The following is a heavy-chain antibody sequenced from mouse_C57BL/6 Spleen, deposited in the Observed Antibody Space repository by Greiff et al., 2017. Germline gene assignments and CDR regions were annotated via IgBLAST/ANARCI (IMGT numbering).Heavy chain of an antibody. CDR3: ARSFTTGVVPWGDY. D-gene: IGHD1-1*01. CDR1: GYTFTSYG. CDR2: IYPRSGNT. Sequence: QVQLQQSGAELARPGASVKLSCKASGYTFTSYGISWVKQRTGQGLEWIGEIYPRSGNTYYNEKFKGKATLTADKSSSTAYMELRSLTSEDSAVYFCARSFTTGVVPWGDYWGQGTTLTVSS. J-gene: IGHJ2*01. V-gene: IGHV1-81*01.